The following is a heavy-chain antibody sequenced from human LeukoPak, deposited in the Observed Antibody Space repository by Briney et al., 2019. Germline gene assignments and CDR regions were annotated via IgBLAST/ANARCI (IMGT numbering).Heavy chain of an antibody. CDR1: GFTFSNYL. V-gene: IGHV3-7*01. Sequence: PGGSLRLSCAASGFTFSNYLMTWVRQAPGKGLEWVANIKQDGSEKYYVDSVKGRFTTSRDNAKNSLYLQMNSLRAEDTAVYYCARDRSSGWLNYWGQGTLVTVSS. CDR3: ARDRSSGWLNY. CDR2: IKQDGSEK. J-gene: IGHJ4*02. D-gene: IGHD6-19*01.